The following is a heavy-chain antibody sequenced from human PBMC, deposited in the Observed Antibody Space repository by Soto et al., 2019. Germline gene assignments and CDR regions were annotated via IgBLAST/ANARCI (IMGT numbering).Heavy chain of an antibody. CDR2: INSDGSST. CDR3: AREVVSAGWFDP. CDR1: GFTFSSYW. Sequence: GGSLRLSCAASGFTFSSYWMHWVRQAPGKGLGWVSLINSDGSSTSYADSGKGRFTISRDNAKNTLYLQMTSLRAEDTAVYYCAREVVSAGWFDPWGQGTLVTVSS. J-gene: IGHJ5*02. V-gene: IGHV3-74*01. D-gene: IGHD2-21*02.